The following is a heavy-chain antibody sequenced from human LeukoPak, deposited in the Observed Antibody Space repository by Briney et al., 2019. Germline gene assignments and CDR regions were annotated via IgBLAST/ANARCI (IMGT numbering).Heavy chain of an antibody. V-gene: IGHV4-59*12. CDR2: IYYSGST. Sequence: EPSETLSLTCTVSGGSISSYYWSWIRQPPGKGLEWIGYIYYSGSTNYNPSLKSRVTISVDTSKNQFSLKLSSVTAADTAVYYCARDARYCSGGSCYFRWFDPWGQGTLVTVSS. J-gene: IGHJ5*02. CDR3: ARDARYCSGGSCYFRWFDP. CDR1: GGSISSYY. D-gene: IGHD2-15*01.